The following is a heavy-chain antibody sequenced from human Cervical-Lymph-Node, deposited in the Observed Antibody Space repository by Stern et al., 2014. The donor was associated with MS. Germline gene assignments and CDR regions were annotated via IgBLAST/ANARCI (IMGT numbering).Heavy chain of an antibody. CDR3: ARDRGSHSDY. Sequence: VQLVESGAAVKKPGASVKVSCKASGYTFTAYFIHWVRQAPGQGLEWMGWISTDTGGANYAQRFQGRVTMTRDTSISTTCMELSRLRSDDTAVYYCARDRGSHSDYWGQGTLVTVSS. CDR1: GYTFTAYF. CDR2: ISTDTGGA. J-gene: IGHJ4*02. D-gene: IGHD1-26*01. V-gene: IGHV1-2*02.